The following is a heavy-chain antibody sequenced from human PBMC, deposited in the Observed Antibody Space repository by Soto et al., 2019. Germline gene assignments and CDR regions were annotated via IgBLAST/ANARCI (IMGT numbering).Heavy chain of an antibody. V-gene: IGHV1-18*01. D-gene: IGHD2-2*01. CDR2: ISAYNGNT. CDR3: ARDDPMRLCY. J-gene: IGHJ4*02. Sequence: ASVKVSCKAYGYTFTSYCISWVRQSPVQGLEWMGWISAYNGNTNYAQKLQGRVTMTTDTSTSTAYMELRSLRSDDTAVYYCARDDPMRLCYWGQGTLVTVSS. CDR1: GYTFTSYC.